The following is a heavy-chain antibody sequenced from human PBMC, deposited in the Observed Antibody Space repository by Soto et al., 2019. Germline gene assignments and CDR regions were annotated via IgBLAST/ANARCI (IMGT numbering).Heavy chain of an antibody. Sequence: ASVKVSCKTSGYPFPSFEVHWIRQAPGQRPEWMGGISNAGSGNTKYSQKFQDRLTITGDKRATTVYMALSSLTSEDTATYYCAKDRSPGATTWNVYWGQGTLVTVSS. J-gene: IGHJ4*02. D-gene: IGHD1-26*01. CDR3: AKDRSPGATTWNVY. CDR2: ISNAGSGNT. CDR1: GYPFPSFE. V-gene: IGHV1-3*01.